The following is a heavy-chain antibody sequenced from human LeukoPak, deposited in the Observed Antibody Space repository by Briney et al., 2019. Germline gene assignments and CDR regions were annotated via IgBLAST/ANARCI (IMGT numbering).Heavy chain of an antibody. J-gene: IGHJ4*02. CDR3: ATTSDAPANV. V-gene: IGHV3-23*01. Sequence: GGSLRLSCAASGFTFSSYAMSWVRQAPGKGLEWVSAISGSGGSTYYADSVKGRFTISGDNAKNSLYLQMSSLRAEDTGFYYCATTSDAPANVWGQGTLVTVSS. D-gene: IGHD2-2*01. CDR1: GFTFSSYA. CDR2: ISGSGGST.